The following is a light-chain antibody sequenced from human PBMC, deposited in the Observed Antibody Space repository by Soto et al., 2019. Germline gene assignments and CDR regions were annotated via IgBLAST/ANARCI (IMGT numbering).Light chain of an antibody. CDR1: QSISSW. CDR3: QQYNSYSRT. V-gene: IGKV1-5*01. Sequence: DIQMTQSPSTLSASVGDRVTITCRASQSISSWLAWYQQKPGKPPKLLIYDASSLESGVPSRFSGSGSGTEFTLTISSLQPGDFATYYCQQYNSYSRTFGQGTKLQIK. J-gene: IGKJ2*01. CDR2: DAS.